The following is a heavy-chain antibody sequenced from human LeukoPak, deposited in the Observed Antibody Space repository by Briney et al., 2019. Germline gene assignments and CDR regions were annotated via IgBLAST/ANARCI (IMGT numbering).Heavy chain of an antibody. J-gene: IGHJ4*02. CDR1: GFTPSSYE. CDR2: DSSSGNTI. Sequence: SLRLSCAASGFTPSSYEMNSVRQTPGKGLERVSYDSSSGNTIYYADSVKGRFTISRDNAKNSLYLQMNRLRAEDTAIYYCARDKNYYDSSGRRKVTDYWGQGTLVTVSS. D-gene: IGHD3-22*01. V-gene: IGHV3-48*03. CDR3: ARDKNYYDSSGRRKVTDY.